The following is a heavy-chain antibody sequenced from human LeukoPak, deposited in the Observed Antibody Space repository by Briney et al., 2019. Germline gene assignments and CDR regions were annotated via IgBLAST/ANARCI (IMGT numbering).Heavy chain of an antibody. D-gene: IGHD2-15*01. CDR3: ARGCSGGSCSSGAFDI. J-gene: IGHJ3*02. Sequence: SETLSLTCAVYGGSFSGYDWSWIRQPPGKGLEWIGEINHSGSTNYNPSLKSRVTISVDTPKNQFSLKLSSVTAADTAVYYCARGCSGGSCSSGAFDIWGQGTMVTVSS. CDR2: INHSGST. V-gene: IGHV4-34*09. CDR1: GGSFSGYD.